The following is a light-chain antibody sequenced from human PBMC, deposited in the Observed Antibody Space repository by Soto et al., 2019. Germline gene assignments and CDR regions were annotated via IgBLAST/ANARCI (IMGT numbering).Light chain of an antibody. Sequence: EIVMTQSPATLSVSPGERATLSCRASQNINNNLAWYQQKPGQVPRLLIYHASTGATGIPARFSGSGSGTELTLTISSVQSEDFAVYYCQQYNDWPLTFGGGTKVENK. V-gene: IGKV3-15*01. CDR1: QNINNN. CDR3: QQYNDWPLT. J-gene: IGKJ4*01. CDR2: HAS.